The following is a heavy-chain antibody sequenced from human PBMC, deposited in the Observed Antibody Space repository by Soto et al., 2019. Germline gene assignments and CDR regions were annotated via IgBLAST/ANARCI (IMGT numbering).Heavy chain of an antibody. D-gene: IGHD4-17*01. J-gene: IGHJ4*02. CDR3: ARTGSTTMATPYFFDY. CDR2: ILYDGSNE. Sequence: QVQLVESGGGVVQPGRSLRLSCAASGFTFSSYAMHWVRQAPGKGLEWVAGILYDGSNEYYADSVKGRFTISRDNSKNTLYLQMNTLRAEDTAVYYCARTGSTTMATPYFFDYWGQGTLVTVSS. V-gene: IGHV3-30-3*01. CDR1: GFTFSSYA.